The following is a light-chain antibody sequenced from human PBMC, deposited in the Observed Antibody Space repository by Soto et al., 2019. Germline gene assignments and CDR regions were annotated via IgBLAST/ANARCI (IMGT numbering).Light chain of an antibody. Sequence: DIQMTQSPSSLSASVGDRVTITCRASQAITNYLAWYQQKPGKVPKLLIYAASNLQSGVPSRFSGSGSGTDFTLTISSLQPEDFATYYCQQANSFPLTFGGGTKVDIK. V-gene: IGKV1-12*01. CDR1: QAITNY. CDR2: AAS. CDR3: QQANSFPLT. J-gene: IGKJ4*01.